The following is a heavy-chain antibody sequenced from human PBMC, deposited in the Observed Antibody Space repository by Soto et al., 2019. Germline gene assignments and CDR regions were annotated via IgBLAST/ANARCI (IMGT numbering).Heavy chain of an antibody. J-gene: IGHJ5*02. CDR1: GYTFTDYY. Sequence: ASVKISCKSSGYTFTDYYMHWVRQAPGQGLEWMGWINANSGGTNYPQKFQGRVTMTRDTSISTVYMELSSLRSDDTAVYYCASGGSMNWPDLWGRGTPVTV. CDR2: INANSGGT. CDR3: ASGGSMNWPDL. V-gene: IGHV1-2*02. D-gene: IGHD2-15*01.